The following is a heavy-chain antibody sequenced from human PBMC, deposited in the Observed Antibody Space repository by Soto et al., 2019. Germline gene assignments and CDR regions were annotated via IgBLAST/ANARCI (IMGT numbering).Heavy chain of an antibody. V-gene: IGHV3-20*01. CDR1: AFPLSKHA. J-gene: IGHJ5*02. Sequence: GGPVRLSSTTTAFPLSKHAVSTAPQPPTHSLNSVSGINWNGGSTGYADSVKGRFTISRDNAKNSLYLQMNSLRAEDTALYHCARVEPRYDFWSGYYGPNWFDPWGQGTLVTVSS. D-gene: IGHD3-3*01. CDR3: ARVEPRYDFWSGYYGPNWFDP. CDR2: INWNGGST.